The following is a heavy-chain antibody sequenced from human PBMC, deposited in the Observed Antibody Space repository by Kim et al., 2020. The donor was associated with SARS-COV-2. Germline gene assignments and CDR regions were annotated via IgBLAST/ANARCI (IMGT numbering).Heavy chain of an antibody. D-gene: IGHD2-2*01. CDR3: TTELYCSSTSCQVLGAFDI. CDR2: IKSKTDGGTT. Sequence: GGSLRLSCAASGFTFSNAWRSWVRQAPGKGLEWVGRIKSKTDGGTTDYAAPVKGRFTISRDDSKNTLYLQMNSLKTEDTAVYYCTTELYCSSTSCQVLGAFDIWGQGTMVTVSS. V-gene: IGHV3-15*01. CDR1: GFTFSNAW. J-gene: IGHJ3*02.